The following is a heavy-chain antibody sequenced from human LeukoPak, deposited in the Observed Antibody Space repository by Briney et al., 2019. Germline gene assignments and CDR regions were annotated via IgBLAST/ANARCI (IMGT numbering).Heavy chain of an antibody. D-gene: IGHD1-26*01. V-gene: IGHV3-64*01. CDR1: GFTFRSYA. CDR2: ISSNGGST. J-gene: IGHJ4*02. Sequence: GGSLRLSCAASGFTFRSYAMHWVRQAPRKGMEYVSAISSNGGSTYYANSVKGRFTISRDNSKNTLYLQMGSLRAEDIAVYYCARDSEVGATHYWGQGTLVTVSS. CDR3: ARDSEVGATHY.